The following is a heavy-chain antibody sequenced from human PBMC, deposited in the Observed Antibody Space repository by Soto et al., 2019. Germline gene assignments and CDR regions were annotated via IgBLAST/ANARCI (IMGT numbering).Heavy chain of an antibody. CDR3: AKHRKLGPIVVVPAAIDY. D-gene: IGHD2-2*01. J-gene: IGHJ4*02. Sequence: EVQLLESGGGLVQPGGSLRLSCAASGFTFSSYAMSWVRQAPGKGLEWVSAISGSGGSTYYADSVKGRFTISRDNSKNMLYLQMNSLRAEDTAVYYCAKHRKLGPIVVVPAAIDYWGQGTLVTVSS. CDR1: GFTFSSYA. V-gene: IGHV3-23*01. CDR2: ISGSGGST.